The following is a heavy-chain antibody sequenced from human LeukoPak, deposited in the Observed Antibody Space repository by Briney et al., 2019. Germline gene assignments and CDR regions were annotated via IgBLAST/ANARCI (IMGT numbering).Heavy chain of an antibody. V-gene: IGHV3-23*01. CDR2: ISGSGGST. D-gene: IGHD3-10*01. CDR3: AKDRYYGSGSYSTRGDWFDP. J-gene: IGHJ5*02. Sequence: GGSLRLSCAASGFTFSSYAMSWVRQAPGKGLEWVSAISGSGGSTYYADSVKGRFTISRDNSKNTLYLQMNSLRAEDTAVYYCAKDRYYGSGSYSTRGDWFDPWAREPWSPSPQ. CDR1: GFTFSSYA.